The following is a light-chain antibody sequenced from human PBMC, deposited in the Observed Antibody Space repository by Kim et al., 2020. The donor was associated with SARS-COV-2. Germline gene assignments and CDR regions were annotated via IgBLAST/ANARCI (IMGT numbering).Light chain of an antibody. J-gene: IGKJ3*01. V-gene: IGKV1-39*01. CDR1: QSMSSH. CDR2: AAS. CDR3: QQSYITPFT. Sequence: ASVGDSVTITCRTTQSMSSHLNWYQQKPGRAPKLLISAASTLQGGVPSRFSGSGSETDFTLTISSLQPEDFATYFCQQSYITPFTFGPGTKVDIK.